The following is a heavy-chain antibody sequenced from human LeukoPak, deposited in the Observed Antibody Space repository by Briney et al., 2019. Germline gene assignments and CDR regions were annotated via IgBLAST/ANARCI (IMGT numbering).Heavy chain of an antibody. CDR3: ANHFACGTHCPPFVY. D-gene: IGHD2-21*01. V-gene: IGHV3-30-3*01. CDR2: ISYDGINK. CDR1: RFTFSNYA. J-gene: IGHJ4*02. Sequence: PGGSLRLSCAASRFTFSNYAMHWVRQAPGKGLEWVAVISYDGINKYYADSVKGRFTISRDNAKNSLYLQMNSLRVEDTAVYYCANHFACGTHCPPFVYWGQRTLVTVSS.